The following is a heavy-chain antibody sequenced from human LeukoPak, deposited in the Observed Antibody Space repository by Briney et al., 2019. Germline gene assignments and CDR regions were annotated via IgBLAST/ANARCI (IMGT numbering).Heavy chain of an antibody. CDR1: GFTFSSYW. Sequence: HAGGSLRLSCAASGFTFSSYWMHWVRQAPGKGLVWVSRINSDGSSTSYADSVKGRFTISRDNAKNTLYLQMNSLRTEDTAVYYCARENYYDSSGYYPWGQGTLVTVSS. CDR2: INSDGSST. J-gene: IGHJ5*02. D-gene: IGHD3-22*01. V-gene: IGHV3-74*01. CDR3: ARENYYDSSGYYP.